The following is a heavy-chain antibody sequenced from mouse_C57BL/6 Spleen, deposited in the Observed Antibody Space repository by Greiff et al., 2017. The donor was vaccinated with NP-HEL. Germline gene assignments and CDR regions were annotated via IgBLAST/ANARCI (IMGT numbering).Heavy chain of an antibody. CDR1: GYTFTDYY. J-gene: IGHJ4*01. Sequence: EVQLQQSGPELVKPGASVKISCKASGYTFTDYYMNWVKQSHGKSLEWIGDINPNNGGTSYNQKFKGKATLTVDKSSSTAYMELRSLTSEDSAVYYCARYHYCGSSYGAMDYWGQGTSVTVSS. CDR3: ARYHYCGSSYGAMDY. V-gene: IGHV1-26*01. CDR2: INPNNGGT. D-gene: IGHD1-1*01.